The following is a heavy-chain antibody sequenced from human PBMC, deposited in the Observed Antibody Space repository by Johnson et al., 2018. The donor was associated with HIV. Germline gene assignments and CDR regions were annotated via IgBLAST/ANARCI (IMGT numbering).Heavy chain of an antibody. Sequence: VQLVESGGGVVQPGRSLRLSCAASGCTFDDYGMSWVRQAPGKGLEWVSGISWNGGSKSYADSVQGRFTISRDNAKNSLYLQMNSLRAEDTALYYCARDLDSSSSEDAFDIWGQGTMVTVSS. CDR1: GCTFDDYG. J-gene: IGHJ3*02. V-gene: IGHV3-20*04. CDR3: ARDLDSSSSEDAFDI. D-gene: IGHD6-6*01. CDR2: ISWNGGSK.